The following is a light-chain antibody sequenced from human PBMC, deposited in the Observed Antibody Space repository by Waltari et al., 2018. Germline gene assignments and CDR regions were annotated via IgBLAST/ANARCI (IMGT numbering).Light chain of an antibody. J-gene: IGKJ5*01. V-gene: IGKV3-11*01. CDR1: QSVSSY. CDR2: GAS. Sequence: EIVLTQSPATLSLSPGERATLSCRASQSVSSYLAWYQHKPGQAPRLLIYGASNRATGIPARFSGSGSGTDFTLTISSLEPEDFVVYYCQQRTNWITFGQGTRLEIK. CDR3: QQRTNWIT.